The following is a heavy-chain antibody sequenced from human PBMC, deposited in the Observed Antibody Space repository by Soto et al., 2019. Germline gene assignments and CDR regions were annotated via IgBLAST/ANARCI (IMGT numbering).Heavy chain of an antibody. V-gene: IGHV1-69*01. D-gene: IGHD2-15*01. CDR3: ARDRSGYCSGGSCYSDYYYGMDV. CDR1: GGTFSSYA. J-gene: IGHJ6*02. CDR2: IIPIFGTA. Sequence: QVQLVQSGAEVKKPGSSVKVSCKASGGTFSSYAISWVRQAPGQGLEWMGGIIPIFGTASYAQKFQGRVTITADESTSTAYMELSSLRSEDTAVYYCARDRSGYCSGGSCYSDYYYGMDVWGQGTTVTVSS.